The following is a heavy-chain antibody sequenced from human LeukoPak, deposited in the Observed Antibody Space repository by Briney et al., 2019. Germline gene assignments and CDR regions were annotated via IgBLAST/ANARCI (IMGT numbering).Heavy chain of an antibody. D-gene: IGHD2-21*01. CDR1: GFTFSSYS. J-gene: IGHJ4*02. CDR3: ARSPIAAKVLWLAHFDY. Sequence: GGSLRLSCAASGFTFSSYSMNWVRQAPGKGLEWVSSISSSSSYIYYADSVKRRFTISRDNAKNSLYLQMNSLRAEDTAVYYRARSPIAAKVLWLAHFDYWGQGTLVTVSS. CDR2: ISSSSSYI. V-gene: IGHV3-21*01.